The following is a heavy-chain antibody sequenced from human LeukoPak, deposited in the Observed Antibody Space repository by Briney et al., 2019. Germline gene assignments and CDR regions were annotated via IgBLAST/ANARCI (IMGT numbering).Heavy chain of an antibody. V-gene: IGHV1-2*02. Sequence: ASLKVSCKASGYTFTGYYMHWVRQAPGQGLEWMGWINPNSGGTNYAQRFQGRVTMTRDTSFSTAYMELSRLRSDDTAVYYCARGDIVATINYYYGMDVWGQGTTVTVSS. J-gene: IGHJ6*02. CDR2: INPNSGGT. CDR1: GYTFTGYY. D-gene: IGHD5-12*01. CDR3: ARGDIVATINYYYGMDV.